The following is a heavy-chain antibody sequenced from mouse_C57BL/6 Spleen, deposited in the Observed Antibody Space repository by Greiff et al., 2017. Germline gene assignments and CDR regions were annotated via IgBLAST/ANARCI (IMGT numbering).Heavy chain of an antibody. CDR3: ARKGDGYYSGAMDY. D-gene: IGHD2-3*01. Sequence: QVQLQQSGPGLVQPSQSLSITCTVSGFSLTSYGVHWVRQSPGKGLEWLGVIWSGGSTDYNAAFISRLSISKDNSKSQVFFKMNSLQADDTAIYYCARKGDGYYSGAMDYWGQGTSVTVSS. J-gene: IGHJ4*01. CDR2: IWSGGST. CDR1: GFSLTSYG. V-gene: IGHV2-2*01.